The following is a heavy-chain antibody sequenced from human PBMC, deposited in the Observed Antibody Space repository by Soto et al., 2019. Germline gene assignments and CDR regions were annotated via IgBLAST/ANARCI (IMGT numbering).Heavy chain of an antibody. CDR2: ISTYNGNT. CDR3: ARGGCYDSSYYYYGMDV. CDR1: GYTFTSYG. J-gene: IGHJ6*02. Sequence: ASVKVSCKASGYTFTSYGISWVRQAPGQGLEWMGWISTYNGNTNYAQKLQDRVTMTTDTSTGTAYMELRSLRSDDTAVYYCARGGCYDSSYYYYGMDVWGQGTTVTVSS. V-gene: IGHV1-18*01. D-gene: IGHD3-10*01.